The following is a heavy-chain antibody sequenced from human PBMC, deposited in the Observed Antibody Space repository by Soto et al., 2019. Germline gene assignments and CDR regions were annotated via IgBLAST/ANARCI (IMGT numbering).Heavy chain of an antibody. V-gene: IGHV4-4*07. D-gene: IGHD3-9*01. CDR1: GGSTSGKY. J-gene: IGHJ2*01. CDR2: IYSSGRT. CDR3: ARDFDVNTALDYWYFDL. Sequence: QVHLQESGPGVVKASETLSLTCSLSGGSTSGKYWSWIRQSAGKGLEWIGRIYSSGRTHYNPSLGDRVSMSVAQNSFSLRLTSVTAADTAIYYCARDFDVNTALDYWYFDLWGRGTQVSVSS.